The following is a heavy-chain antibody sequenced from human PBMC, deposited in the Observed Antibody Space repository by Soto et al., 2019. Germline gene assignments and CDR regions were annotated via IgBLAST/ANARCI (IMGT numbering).Heavy chain of an antibody. J-gene: IGHJ6*02. CDR1: GYSISSSNW. D-gene: IGHD3-10*01. CDR2: IYYSGST. Sequence: PSETLSLTCAVSGYSISSSNWWGWIRQPPGKGLEWIGYIYYSGSTYYNPSLKSRVTMSVDTSKNQFSLKLSSVTAVDTAVYYCARTEGQGSGSPLYYYYGMDVWGQGTTVTVSS. CDR3: ARTEGQGSGSPLYYYYGMDV. V-gene: IGHV4-28*01.